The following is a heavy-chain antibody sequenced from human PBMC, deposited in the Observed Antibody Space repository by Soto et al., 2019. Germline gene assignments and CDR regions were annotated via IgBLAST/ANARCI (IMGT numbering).Heavy chain of an antibody. D-gene: IGHD4-17*01. CDR2: ISGSGGST. CDR3: AKGLDYGDYGDGFDY. V-gene: IGHV3-23*01. Sequence: LRLSCAASGFTFSSYAMSWVRQAPGKGLEWVSAISGSGGSTYYADSVEGRFTISRDNSKNTLYLQMNSLRAEDTAVYYCAKGLDYGDYGDGFDYWGQGTLVTVSS. CDR1: GFTFSSYA. J-gene: IGHJ4*02.